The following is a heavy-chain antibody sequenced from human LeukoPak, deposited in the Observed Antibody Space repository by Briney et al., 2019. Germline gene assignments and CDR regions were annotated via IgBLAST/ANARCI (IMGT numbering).Heavy chain of an antibody. V-gene: IGHV3-21*01. CDR3: ARVGINYYGSGGYFDY. J-gene: IGHJ4*02. Sequence: PGGSLRLSCAASGFTFSSYSMNSVRQAPGKGLEWDSSISSSSYIYYADSVKGRFTISRDNAKNSLYLQMNSLRAEDTAVYYCARVGINYYGSGGYFDYWGQGTLVTVSS. D-gene: IGHD3-10*01. CDR2: ISSSSYI. CDR1: GFTFSSYS.